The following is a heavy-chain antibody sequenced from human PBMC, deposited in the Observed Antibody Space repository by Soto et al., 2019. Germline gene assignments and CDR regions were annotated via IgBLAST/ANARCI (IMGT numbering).Heavy chain of an antibody. Sequence: EVHLVECGGGLVQPGGSLRLACAASGVTVSSNYMSWVRQAPGKGLEWVSVIYSGGSTYYADSVKGRFTISRDNSKNTLYLQMNSLRAEDTAVYYCARHGYNYGGGYFDYWGQGTLVIVSS. CDR1: GVTVSSNY. V-gene: IGHV3-66*04. J-gene: IGHJ4*02. CDR3: ARHGYNYGGGYFDY. CDR2: IYSGGST. D-gene: IGHD5-18*01.